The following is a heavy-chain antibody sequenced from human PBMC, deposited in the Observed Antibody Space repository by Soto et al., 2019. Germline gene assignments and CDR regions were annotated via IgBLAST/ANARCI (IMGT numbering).Heavy chain of an antibody. CDR2: INPRGGST. V-gene: IGHV1-46*01. J-gene: IGHJ6*02. Sequence: QVQLVQSGAEVKKPGASVKVSCETSGYTFTTYYMHWVRRAPGQGLEWMGMINPRGGSTSYAQKFQGRVTMTRDTSTRTIYMELSSLRFDDTAIYYCARRAYNYANMDVWGQGTTVTVSS. D-gene: IGHD5-18*01. CDR3: ARRAYNYANMDV. CDR1: GYTFTTYY.